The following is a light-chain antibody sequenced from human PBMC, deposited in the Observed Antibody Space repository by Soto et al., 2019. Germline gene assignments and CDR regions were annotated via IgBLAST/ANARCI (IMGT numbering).Light chain of an antibody. J-gene: IGLJ3*02. CDR2: NDN. CDR3: ATWDVNLNGRV. CDR1: SSNIADNT. V-gene: IGLV1-44*01. Sequence: QSVLTQPPSMSGTPGQRVTISCSGSSSNIADNTLNWYQQLPGTAPKLPIYNDNDRPSGVPDRFSGSKSGTSASLAISGLQSEDEADYYCATWDVNLNGRVFGGGTKLSVL.